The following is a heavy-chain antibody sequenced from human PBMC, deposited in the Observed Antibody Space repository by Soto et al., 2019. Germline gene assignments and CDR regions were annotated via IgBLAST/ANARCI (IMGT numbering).Heavy chain of an antibody. V-gene: IGHV1-24*01. D-gene: IGHD4-17*01. CDR2: FDPEDGET. CDR3: ATGGGYGDYGGEVWFDP. CDR1: GYTLTELS. J-gene: IGHJ5*02. Sequence: GASVKVSCKVSGYTLTELSMHWVRQAPGKGLEWMGGFDPEDGETIYAQKFQGRVTMTEDTSTDTAYMELSSLRSEDTAVYYCATGGGYGDYGGEVWFDPWGQGTLVTVSS.